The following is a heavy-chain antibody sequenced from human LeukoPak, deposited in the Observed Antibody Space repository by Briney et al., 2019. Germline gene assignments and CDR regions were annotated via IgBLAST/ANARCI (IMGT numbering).Heavy chain of an antibody. J-gene: IGHJ4*02. CDR3: AKDFSVYNYDSRVLDY. CDR1: GYTFSSYG. CDR2: IRYDGSNK. Sequence: GGSLRLSCAASGYTFSSYGIHWVRQAPGKGLEWVAFIRYDGSNKYYADSVKGRFTISRDNSKNTLYLQMNRLRAEDTAVYYCAKDFSVYNYDSRVLDYWGQGTLVTVSS. D-gene: IGHD3-22*01. V-gene: IGHV3-30*02.